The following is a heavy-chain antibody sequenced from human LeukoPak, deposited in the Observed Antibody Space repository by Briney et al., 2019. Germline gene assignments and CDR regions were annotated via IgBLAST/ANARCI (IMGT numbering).Heavy chain of an antibody. CDR1: GGSISSGSYY. J-gene: IGHJ6*03. CDR2: IYTSGST. D-gene: IGHD2-2*01. V-gene: IGHV4-61*02. Sequence: SETLSLTCTVSGGSISSGSYYWSWIRQPAGKGLEWIGRIYTSGSTNYNPSLKSRVTISVDTSKNQFSLKLSSVTAADTAVYYCARGGNLGYCSSTSCSFYYYYYYMDVWGKGTTVTISS. CDR3: ARGGNLGYCSSTSCSFYYYYYYMDV.